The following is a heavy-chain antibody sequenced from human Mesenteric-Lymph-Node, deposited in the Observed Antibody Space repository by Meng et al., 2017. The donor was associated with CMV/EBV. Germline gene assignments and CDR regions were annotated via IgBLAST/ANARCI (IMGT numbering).Heavy chain of an antibody. CDR3: VRRGFTAAAFDY. J-gene: IGHJ4*01. D-gene: IGHD6-25*01. CDR1: GFTFRSHW. Sequence: GGSLRLSCATSGFTFRSHWMHWVRQAPGKGLVWVSRIYADGSRITYADSVKGRFTISGDNAKNTLYLQMSSLRAEDTAVYYCVRRGFTAAAFDYWGHGALVTVSS. V-gene: IGHV3-74*01. CDR2: IYADGSRI.